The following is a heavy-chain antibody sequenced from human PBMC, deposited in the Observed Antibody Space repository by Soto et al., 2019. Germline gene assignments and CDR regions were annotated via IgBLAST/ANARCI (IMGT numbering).Heavy chain of an antibody. J-gene: IGHJ6*02. D-gene: IGHD3-10*01. V-gene: IGHV5-51*01. CDR3: ARAMVRGKNYYGVDV. CDR1: GYSFTSYG. Sequence: PGESLKISCKGSGYSFTSYGIGWVRQLPGKGLEWMGIIYPGDSDTRYSPSFQGRVTISADKSISTAYLQWSSLKASDTAVYYCARAMVRGKNYYGVDVWGQGTTVTVS. CDR2: IYPGDSDT.